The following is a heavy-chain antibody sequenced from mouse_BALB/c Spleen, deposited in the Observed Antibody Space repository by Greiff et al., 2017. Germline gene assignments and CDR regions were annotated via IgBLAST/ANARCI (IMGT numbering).Heavy chain of an antibody. CDR3: ARRGGRYYFDY. D-gene: IGHD3-3*01. CDR1: GFNIKDTY. J-gene: IGHJ2*01. CDR2: IDPANGNT. Sequence: VQLKESGAELVKPGASVKLSCTASGFNIKDTYMHWVKQRPEQGLEWIGRIDPANGNTKYDPKFQGKATITADTSSNTAYLQLSSLTSEDTAVYYCARRGGRYYFDYWGQGTTLTVSS. V-gene: IGHV14-3*02.